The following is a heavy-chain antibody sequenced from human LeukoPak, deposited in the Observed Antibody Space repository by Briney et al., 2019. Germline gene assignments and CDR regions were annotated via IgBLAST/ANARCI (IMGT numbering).Heavy chain of an antibody. D-gene: IGHD6-13*01. J-gene: IGHJ4*02. CDR1: GGSFSNLY. CDR3: ASLILIAAGSDF. Sequence: SETLSLTCAVYGGSFSNLYWSWIRQPPGKGLEWIGEINHRGSTTYNPSLKSRVTISIDTSKNQFSLQLSSVTAAGTAVYYCASLILIAAGSDFWGQGNLVTVSS. CDR2: INHRGST. V-gene: IGHV4-34*01.